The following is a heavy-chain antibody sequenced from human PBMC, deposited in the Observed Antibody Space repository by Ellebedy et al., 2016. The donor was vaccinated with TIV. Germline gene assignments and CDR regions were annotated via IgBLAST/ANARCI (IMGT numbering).Heavy chain of an antibody. D-gene: IGHD6-19*01. J-gene: IGHJ5*02. CDR2: ISSSGSTI. CDR3: ARSPYSSGWYVWFDP. CDR1: GFTSSDYY. V-gene: IGHV3-11*01. Sequence: GGSLRLXXAASGFTSSDYYMSWIRQAPGKGLEWVSYISSSGSTIYYADSVKGRFTISRDNAKNSLYLQMNSLRAEDTAVYYCARSPYSSGWYVWFDPWGQGTLVTVSS.